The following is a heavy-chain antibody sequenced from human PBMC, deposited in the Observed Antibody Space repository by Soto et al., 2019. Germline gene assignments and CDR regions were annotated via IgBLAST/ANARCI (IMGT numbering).Heavy chain of an antibody. CDR1: GFTFSSFA. CDR2: VSGSGGKT. Sequence: GGSLRLSCAASGFTFSSFAMSWVRQAPGKGLEWVSSVSGSGGKTYHADSVKGRFTISRDNSKNTLSLQMNSLRAEDTAEYYCVPLGSYDMDVWGQGTTVTVSS. CDR3: VPLGSYDMDV. J-gene: IGHJ6*02. V-gene: IGHV3-23*01. D-gene: IGHD3-10*01.